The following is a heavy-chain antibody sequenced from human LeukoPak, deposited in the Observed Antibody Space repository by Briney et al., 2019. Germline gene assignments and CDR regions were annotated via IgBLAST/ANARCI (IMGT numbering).Heavy chain of an antibody. CDR3: ARIAYSGYDHLPTIFDY. D-gene: IGHD5-12*01. V-gene: IGHV2-70*11. CDR2: IDWDDDK. J-gene: IGHJ4*02. CDR1: GFSLSTSGMC. Sequence: SGPTLVNPTQTLTLTCTFSGFSLSTSGMCVSWIRQPPGKALEWLARIDWDDDKYYTTSLKTRLTISKDTSKNQVVLTMTNMDPVDTATYYCARIAYSGYDHLPTIFDYWGQGTLVTVSS.